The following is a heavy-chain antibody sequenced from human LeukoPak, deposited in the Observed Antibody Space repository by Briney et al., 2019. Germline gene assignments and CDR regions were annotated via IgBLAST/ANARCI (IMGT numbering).Heavy chain of an antibody. J-gene: IGHJ6*03. CDR2: ISGSSSYI. CDR1: GFTFSSYS. V-gene: IGHV3-21*01. CDR3: ARDPTLGRSGWYYYYYMDV. D-gene: IGHD6-19*01. Sequence: PGGSLRLSCAASGFTFSSYSMNWGRQAPGKGLEWVSSISGSSSYIYYADSVKGRFTISRHNAKNSLYLQMNRLRAEDTAVYYCARDPTLGRSGWYYYYYMDVWGKGTTVTVSS.